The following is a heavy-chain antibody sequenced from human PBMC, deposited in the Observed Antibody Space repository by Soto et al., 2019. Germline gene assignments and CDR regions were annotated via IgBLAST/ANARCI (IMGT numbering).Heavy chain of an antibody. CDR3: ARDYGGNSDN. CDR1: GGSISSYY. J-gene: IGHJ4*02. Sequence: TSETLSLTCTVSGGSISSYYWTWIRQPPGKGLEWIGYFYYSGSTNYNPSLKSRVTISVDTSKKQFSLKLSSVTAADTAVYYCARDYGGNSDNWGEGTLVSVFS. V-gene: IGHV4-59*01. D-gene: IGHD4-17*01. CDR2: FYYSGST.